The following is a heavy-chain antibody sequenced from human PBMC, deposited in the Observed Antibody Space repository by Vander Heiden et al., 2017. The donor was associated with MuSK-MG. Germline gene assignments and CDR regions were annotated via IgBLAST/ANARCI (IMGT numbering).Heavy chain of an antibody. CDR3: ATGSTWMFY. CDR2: ISGGST. Sequence: EVQLLGSGGVLGQPGGSLRLYCAASGLSLSSYDMSWVRQAPGKGLEWVSAISGGSTYYADSVRGRFTISRDNSKNTLYLQVNSLRAEDTAVYYCATGSTWMFYWGQGTLVTVSS. V-gene: IGHV3-23*01. D-gene: IGHD6-13*01. J-gene: IGHJ4*02. CDR1: GLSLSSYD.